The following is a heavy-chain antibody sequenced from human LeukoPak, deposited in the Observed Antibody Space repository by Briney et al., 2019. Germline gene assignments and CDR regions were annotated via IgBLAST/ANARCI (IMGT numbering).Heavy chain of an antibody. J-gene: IGHJ4*02. CDR2: ISSSSGYT. Sequence: PGGSLRLSCAASGFTFSDYYMNWIRQAPGKGLEWVSYISSSSGYTNYADSPKGRFTISRDNAKNSLYLQMNSLRAEDTAVYYCARAGGAVSVNPFDYWGLGTLVTVSS. CDR3: ARAGGAVSVNPFDY. CDR1: GFTFSDYY. V-gene: IGHV3-11*05. D-gene: IGHD6-19*01.